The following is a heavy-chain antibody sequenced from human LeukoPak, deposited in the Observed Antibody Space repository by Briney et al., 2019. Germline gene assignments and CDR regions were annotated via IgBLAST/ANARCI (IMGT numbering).Heavy chain of an antibody. CDR2: ISSSGSTI. CDR1: GFTFSNAW. V-gene: IGHV3-11*01. D-gene: IGHD3-22*01. J-gene: IGHJ6*02. Sequence: PGGSLRLSCAASGFTFSNAWMSWVRQAPGKGLEWVSYISSSGSTIYYADSVKGRFTISRDNAKNSLYLQMNSLRAEDTAVYYCARSVGYYYDSSEGMDVWGQGTTVTVSS. CDR3: ARSVGYYYDSSEGMDV.